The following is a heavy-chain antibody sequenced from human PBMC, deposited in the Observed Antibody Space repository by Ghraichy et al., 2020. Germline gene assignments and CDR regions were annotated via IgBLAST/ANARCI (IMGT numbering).Heavy chain of an antibody. CDR1: GFTFSNYA. Sequence: GGSLRLSCAASGFTFSNYAMSWVRQAPGKGLEWVSAISSSGDNTYYADSVQGRFTISRDNSRSSLYLQMSSLRAEDTAVYYCPKGGRAATSAFGPVYFDSWGQGNLVTVSP. J-gene: IGHJ4*02. D-gene: IGHD3-16*01. CDR2: ISSSGDNT. V-gene: IGHV3-23*01. CDR3: PKGGRAATSAFGPVYFDS.